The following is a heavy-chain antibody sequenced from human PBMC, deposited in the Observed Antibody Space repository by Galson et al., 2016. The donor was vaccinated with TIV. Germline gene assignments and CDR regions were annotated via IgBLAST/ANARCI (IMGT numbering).Heavy chain of an antibody. CDR3: AKDYVRVIPGTGTFDI. Sequence: SLRLSCAGSGFTFSSYVMTWVRQAPGKGLEWVSSISGSGISTYYAESVKGRFTISRDNSKNTLFLQMNSLRVEDTAVYYCAKDYVRVIPGTGTFDIWGQGIMVTVSS. D-gene: IGHD3-10*02. J-gene: IGHJ3*02. V-gene: IGHV3-23*01. CDR1: GFTFSSYV. CDR2: ISGSGIST.